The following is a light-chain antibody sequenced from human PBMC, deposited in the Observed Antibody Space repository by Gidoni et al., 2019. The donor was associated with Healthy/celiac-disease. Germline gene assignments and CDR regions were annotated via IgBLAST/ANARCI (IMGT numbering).Light chain of an antibody. CDR1: KLGDKY. Sequence: SYELTQPPSVSVSPGQTASITCSGDKLGDKYACWYQQKPAQSSVLVIYQDSKRPSGIPERFSGSNSGNTATLTISGTQAMDEADYYCQAWDSSTVVFGGGTKLTVL. CDR3: QAWDSSTVV. J-gene: IGLJ2*01. V-gene: IGLV3-1*01. CDR2: QDS.